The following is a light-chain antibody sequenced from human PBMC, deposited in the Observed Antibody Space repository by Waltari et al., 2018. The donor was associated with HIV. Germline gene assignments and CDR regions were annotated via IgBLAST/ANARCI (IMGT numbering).Light chain of an antibody. CDR3: QQTNSFPFT. Sequence: DIQMTQSPSSVSAYVGDRVTLTCRATQGISTWIAWYQQKPGKAPKLLISGASNLEPGVPSRFSGSGSRTSFSLTITSLQADDFAIYYCQQTNSFPFTFGQGTRLEIK. CDR2: GAS. V-gene: IGKV1-12*01. CDR1: QGISTW. J-gene: IGKJ5*01.